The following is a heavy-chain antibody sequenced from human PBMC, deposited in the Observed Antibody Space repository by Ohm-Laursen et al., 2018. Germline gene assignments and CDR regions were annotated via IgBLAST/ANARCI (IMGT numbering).Heavy chain of an antibody. Sequence: SLRLSCAASGFSFGSYFMSWVRQAPGKGLEWVASIKQDGTEKHYVESMQGRFTISRDNAKNSVYLQMNSLRAEDTAIYYCARDPIDNNGYNPDYWGQGTLVTVSP. D-gene: IGHD1-14*01. J-gene: IGHJ4*02. V-gene: IGHV3-7*01. CDR1: GFSFGSYF. CDR2: IKQDGTEK. CDR3: ARDPIDNNGYNPDY.